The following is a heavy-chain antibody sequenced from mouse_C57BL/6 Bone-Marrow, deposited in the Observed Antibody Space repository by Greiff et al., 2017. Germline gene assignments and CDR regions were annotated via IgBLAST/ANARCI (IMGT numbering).Heavy chain of an antibody. Sequence: EVQLQESGAELVRPGASVKLSCTASGFNIKDDYMHWVKQRPEQGLEWIGWIDPENGDTESASKFQGKATITADKSSTTAYLQLSSLTSEDTAVXYCTTKGNSFAYWGQGTLVTVSA. D-gene: IGHD2-1*01. V-gene: IGHV14-4*01. CDR1: GFNIKDDY. J-gene: IGHJ3*01. CDR3: TTKGNSFAY. CDR2: IDPENGDT.